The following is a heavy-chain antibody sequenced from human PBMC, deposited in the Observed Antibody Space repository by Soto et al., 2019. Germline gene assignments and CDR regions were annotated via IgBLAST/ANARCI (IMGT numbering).Heavy chain of an antibody. D-gene: IGHD2-2*03. CDR3: ATVGYCSSTSCQTRYYYYGMDV. Sequence: PGGSLRLSCAASGFTFTRYSMNWVRQASGKGLEWVSYISRSGSDIYYADSVKGRFTISRDNAKNSLFLQMNSLRAEDTAVYYCATVGYCSSTSCQTRYYYYGMDVWGQGTTVTVSS. J-gene: IGHJ6*02. CDR2: ISRSGSDI. V-gene: IGHV3-21*04. CDR1: GFTFTRYS.